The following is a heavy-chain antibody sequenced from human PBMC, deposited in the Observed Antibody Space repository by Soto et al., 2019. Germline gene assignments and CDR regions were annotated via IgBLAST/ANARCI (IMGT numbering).Heavy chain of an antibody. Sequence: QVQLVESGGGVVQPGRSLRLSCAASGFTFSSYGMHWVRQGPGKGLEWVAVISYDGSNKYYANSVKARFTISRDSSKDTLYLQMNSLRAEDTAVYYCSPVELLREGGQGTLVTVSS. CDR3: SPVELLRE. CDR2: ISYDGSNK. V-gene: IGHV3-30*03. D-gene: IGHD1-7*01. J-gene: IGHJ4*02. CDR1: GFTFSSYG.